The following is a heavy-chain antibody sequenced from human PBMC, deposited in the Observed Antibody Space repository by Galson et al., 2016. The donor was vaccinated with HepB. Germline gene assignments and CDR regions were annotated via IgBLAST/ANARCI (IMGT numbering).Heavy chain of an antibody. CDR3: ARSVGRGPAAHFDF. D-gene: IGHD2-2*01. CDR1: GFAFSNYY. V-gene: IGHV3-11*01. J-gene: IGHJ4*02. Sequence: SLRLSCAASGFAFSNYYMSWIRQAPGKGLEWISYISSIGGSIHYADSVEGRFTISRDNAKNSLYLQMYSLRAEDKAGYYCARSVGRGPAAHFDFWGQGTLVTVSS. CDR2: ISSIGGSI.